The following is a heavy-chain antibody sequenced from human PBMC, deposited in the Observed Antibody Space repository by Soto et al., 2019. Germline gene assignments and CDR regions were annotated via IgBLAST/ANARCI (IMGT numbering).Heavy chain of an antibody. J-gene: IGHJ6*02. V-gene: IGHV4-31*03. D-gene: IGHD5-12*01. CDR2: IYYSGST. Sequence: SETLSLTCTVSGGSISSGGYYWSWIRQHPGKGLEWIGYIYYSGSTYYNPSLKSRVTISVDTSKNQFSLKLSSVTAADTAVYYCARDYSGYDLRYYYYGMDVWGQGTTVT. CDR3: ARDYSGYDLRYYYYGMDV. CDR1: GGSISSGGYY.